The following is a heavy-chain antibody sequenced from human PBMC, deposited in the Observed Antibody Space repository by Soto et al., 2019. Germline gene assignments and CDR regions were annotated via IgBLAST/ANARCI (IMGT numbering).Heavy chain of an antibody. D-gene: IGHD6-13*01. CDR3: ARGRAAAGRGYDY. J-gene: IGHJ4*02. Sequence: PSETLSLTCTVSGGSISSYYWSWIRQPPGKGLEWIGYIYYSGSTNYNPSLKSRVTISVDTSKNQFSLKLSSVTAADTAVYYCARGRAAAGRGYDYWGQGTLVTVSS. CDR1: GGSISSYY. CDR2: IYYSGST. V-gene: IGHV4-59*01.